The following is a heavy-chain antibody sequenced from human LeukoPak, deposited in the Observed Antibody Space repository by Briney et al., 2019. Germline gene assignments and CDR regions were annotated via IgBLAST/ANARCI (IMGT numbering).Heavy chain of an antibody. V-gene: IGHV3-7*04. CDR2: IKRDGSEV. J-gene: IGHJ3*02. D-gene: IGHD4-23*01. Sequence: GGSLRLSCAASGFTFTDFWMRWVRQAPGKGLEWVANIKRDGSEVYYVDSVKGRFTISRDNAKNSLYLQMNSLRAEDTAVYYCARWGGGFDIWGQGTRVAVSS. CDR1: GFTFTDFW. CDR3: ARWGGGFDI.